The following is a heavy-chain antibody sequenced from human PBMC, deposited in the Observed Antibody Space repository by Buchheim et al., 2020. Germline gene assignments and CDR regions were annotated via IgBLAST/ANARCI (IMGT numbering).Heavy chain of an antibody. J-gene: IGHJ4*01. CDR3: ARVSWLSPFDY. D-gene: IGHD3-22*01. CDR1: GFTFSSYS. V-gene: IGHV3-48*01. Sequence: EVQLVESGGGLVQPGGSLRLSCAASGFTFSSYSMNWVRQAPGKGLEWVSYISSSSSTIYYADSVKGRFTISRDNAKNSLYLQMNSLRVEDAAVCYCARVSWLSPFDYWGQGTL. CDR2: ISSSSSTI.